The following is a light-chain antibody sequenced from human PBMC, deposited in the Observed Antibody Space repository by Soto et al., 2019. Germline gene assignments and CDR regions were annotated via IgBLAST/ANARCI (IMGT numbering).Light chain of an antibody. CDR1: QDIRED. CDR3: LHDHGFPLT. CDR2: AAS. V-gene: IGKV1-6*01. Sequence: AIQMTQSPSSLYASMGDRVTITCRATQDIREDLAWYQQKPGKAPKLLIYAASSLQSKVPSRFSGSGSGTDFTLTISSLQPEDFATYFCLHDHGFPLTFVGGTMVEIK. J-gene: IGKJ4*01.